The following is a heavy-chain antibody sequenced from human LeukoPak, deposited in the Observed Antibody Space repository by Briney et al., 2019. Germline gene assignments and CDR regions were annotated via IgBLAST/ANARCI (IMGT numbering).Heavy chain of an antibody. D-gene: IGHD3-16*01. V-gene: IGHV4-39*07. CDR3: ARARVVVWGTRPRPDKLDY. Sequence: TSETLPLTCTVSGGSISSSSYYWGWIRQPPGKWREWIGRIFYSGITYYNPSLQSRVTISIHTSKSHFSLKLSSVTAADTAMYYCARARVVVWGTRPRPDKLDYWGQGTLVTVSP. CDR1: GGSISSSSYY. CDR2: IFYSGIT. J-gene: IGHJ4*02.